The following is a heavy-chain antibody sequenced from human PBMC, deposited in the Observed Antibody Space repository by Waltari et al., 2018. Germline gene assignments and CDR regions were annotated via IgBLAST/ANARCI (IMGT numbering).Heavy chain of an antibody. CDR3: AGAGGNSFDY. CDR1: GASISSYY. CDR2: LYTSGHT. J-gene: IGHJ4*02. V-gene: IGHV4-4*07. Sequence: QVQLQESGPGLVKPSETLSLICTVSGASISSYYWSWIRQPAGKGLEWIGRLYTSGHTIYHTSLKSRVTLSVDTSKNQCSLKLTSVTAADTAVYYCAGAGGNSFDYWGQGTLVTVSS. D-gene: IGHD3-10*01.